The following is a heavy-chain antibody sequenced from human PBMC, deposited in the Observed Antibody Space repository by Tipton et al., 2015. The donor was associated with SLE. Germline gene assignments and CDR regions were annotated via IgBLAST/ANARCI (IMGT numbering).Heavy chain of an antibody. V-gene: IGHV3-64*02. J-gene: IGHJ4*02. Sequence: GSLRLSCTASGFTLSFHVMHWVRQAPGKGLEYVSSISNDGKRIFYADSVNGRFTISRDNSKNTLYLQMNSLRPDDTAVYYCAGVGREGVFSSEIGNWGQGTLVNVSS. D-gene: IGHD3-3*01. CDR2: ISNDGKRI. CDR1: GFTLSFHV. CDR3: AGVGREGVFSSEIGN.